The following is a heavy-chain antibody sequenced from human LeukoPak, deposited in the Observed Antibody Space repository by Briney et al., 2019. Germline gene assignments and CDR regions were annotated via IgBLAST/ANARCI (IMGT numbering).Heavy chain of an antibody. CDR3: AKTPANWGTN. CDR1: GFTFSTYA. CDR2: ISISGGNT. Sequence: PGGSLRLSCAASGFTFSTYAMSWVRQAQGKGLEWVSTISISGGNTYYADSVKGRFTISRDDSKNTLYLQMNSLRAEDTAVYYCAKTPANWGTNWGQGTLVTVSS. V-gene: IGHV3-23*01. D-gene: IGHD7-27*01. J-gene: IGHJ4*02.